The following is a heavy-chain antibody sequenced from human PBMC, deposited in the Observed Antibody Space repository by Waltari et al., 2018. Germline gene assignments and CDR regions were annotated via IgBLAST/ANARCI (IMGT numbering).Heavy chain of an antibody. CDR2: IYHSGST. CDR3: ARRDDYGDYGVDY. J-gene: IGHJ4*02. V-gene: IGHV4-38-2*01. D-gene: IGHD4-17*01. CDR1: GYSISSGYY. Sequence: QVQLQESGPGLVKPSETLSLTCAVSGYSISSGYYWGWIRQPPGKGLEWIGSIYHSGSTYYNPSLKSRVTISVDTSKNQFSLKLSSVTAADTAVYYCARRDDYGDYGVDYWGQGTLVTVSS.